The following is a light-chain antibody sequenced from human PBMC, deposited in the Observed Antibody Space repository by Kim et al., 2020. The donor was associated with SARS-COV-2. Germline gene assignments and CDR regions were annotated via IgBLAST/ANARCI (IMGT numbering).Light chain of an antibody. CDR3: QAWDSSTVV. Sequence: SYELTQPPSASVFPGQTASITCSGDKLGDKYACWYQQKPGQSPVLVIYQDSKRPSGIPERFSGSNSGNTATLTISGTQAMDEADYYCQAWDSSTVVFGGGTQLTVL. CDR1: KLGDKY. V-gene: IGLV3-1*01. CDR2: QDS. J-gene: IGLJ2*01.